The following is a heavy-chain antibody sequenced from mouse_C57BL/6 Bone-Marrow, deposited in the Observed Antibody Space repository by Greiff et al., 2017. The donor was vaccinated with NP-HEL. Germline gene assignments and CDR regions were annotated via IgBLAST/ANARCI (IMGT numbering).Heavy chain of an antibody. J-gene: IGHJ2*01. CDR1: GYTFTDYY. CDR2: IYPGSGNT. D-gene: IGHD2-4*01. Sequence: QVQLQQSGAELVRPGASVKLSCKASGYTFTDYYINWVKQRPGQGLEWIARIYPGSGNTYYNEKFKGKATLTAEKSSSTAYMQLSSLTSEDSAVYFCARFIYYDYDGTGYFDYWGQGTTLTVSS. V-gene: IGHV1-76*01. CDR3: ARFIYYDYDGTGYFDY.